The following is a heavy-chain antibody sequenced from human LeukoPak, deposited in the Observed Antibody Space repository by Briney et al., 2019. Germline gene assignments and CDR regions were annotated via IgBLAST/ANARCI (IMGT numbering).Heavy chain of an antibody. J-gene: IGHJ4*02. Sequence: GGSLRLSCAASGFTFDDYGMSWARQAPGKGLERVSSINWNGGSTGYVDSVKGRFTISRDNAKNSLYLQMNSLRAEDTALYYCASNLGTMIVSPFDYWGQGTLVTVSS. CDR3: ASNLGTMIVSPFDY. CDR1: GFTFDDYG. D-gene: IGHD3-22*01. V-gene: IGHV3-20*04. CDR2: INWNGGST.